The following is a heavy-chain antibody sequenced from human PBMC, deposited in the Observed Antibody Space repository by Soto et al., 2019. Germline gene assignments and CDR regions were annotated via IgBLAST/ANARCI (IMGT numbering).Heavy chain of an antibody. Sequence: PGGSLRLSCAASGFTFSSYAMHWVRQAPGKGLEWVAVISYDGSNKYYADSVKGRFTISRDNSKNTLYLQMNSLRAEDTAVYYCARGFDVVVTAIIDYWGQGTLVTVSS. J-gene: IGHJ4*02. V-gene: IGHV3-30-3*01. CDR3: ARGFDVVVTAIIDY. D-gene: IGHD2-21*02. CDR2: ISYDGSNK. CDR1: GFTFSSYA.